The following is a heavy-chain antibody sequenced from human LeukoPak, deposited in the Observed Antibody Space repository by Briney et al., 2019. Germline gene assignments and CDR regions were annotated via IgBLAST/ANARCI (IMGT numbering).Heavy chain of an antibody. CDR2: MNPNSGNT. V-gene: IGHV1-8*01. D-gene: IGHD3-10*01. Sequence: GASVKVSCKASGYTFTSYDINWVRQATGQGLEWMGWMNPNSGNTGYAQKFQGRVTMTRNTSISTAYMELSSLRSEDTAVYYCARAYDGSGSYYNEDASDIWGQGTMVIVSS. CDR3: ARAYDGSGSYYNEDASDI. J-gene: IGHJ3*02. CDR1: GYTFTSYD.